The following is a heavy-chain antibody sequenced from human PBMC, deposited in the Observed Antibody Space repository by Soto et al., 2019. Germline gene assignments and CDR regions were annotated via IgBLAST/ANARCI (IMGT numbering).Heavy chain of an antibody. D-gene: IGHD3-22*01. CDR2: ISHTGTA. J-gene: IGHJ5*02. CDR3: ARAYYDTAGYSLDP. CDR1: GGSISDNDYY. V-gene: IGHV4-39*07. Sequence: SETLSLTCTVSGGSISDNDYYWSWIRQPPGKGLEWIGTISHTGTAYYNPSLESRVIISVDTSKNQLSLRLSSVTAADTAVYYCARAYYDTAGYSLDPWGQGALVTVSS.